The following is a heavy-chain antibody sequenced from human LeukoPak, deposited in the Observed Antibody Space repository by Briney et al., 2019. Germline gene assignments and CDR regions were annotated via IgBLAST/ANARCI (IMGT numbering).Heavy chain of an antibody. CDR2: VYYSGGT. CDR3: ASWSPDYYYMDV. J-gene: IGHJ6*03. V-gene: IGHV4-59*01. Sequence: SETLSLTCTVSGDSIGSYYWSWIRQPPGKGLEWIGYVYYSGGTNNPSLNSRVTISLDTSNNQFSLRLYSVTAVDTAVYYCASWSPDYYYMDVWGKGTTVTVSS. CDR1: GDSIGSYY. D-gene: IGHD1-1*01.